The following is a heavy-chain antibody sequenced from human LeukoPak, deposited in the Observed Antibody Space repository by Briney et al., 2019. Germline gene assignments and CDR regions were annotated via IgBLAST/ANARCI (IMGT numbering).Heavy chain of an antibody. V-gene: IGHV4-59*11. J-gene: IGHJ4*01. CDR2: DSGRT. CDR1: GGSMTTHH. D-gene: IGHD5-18*01. Sequence: SETLSLTCTVSGGSMTTHHWNWIRQTPGKGLEWIGYDSGRTKENPSLKSRVTLSADTSKNQLSLRLSSVTATDTAVYYCTTIKRGNIFGYFDFWGQESWSPSPQ. CDR3: TTIKRGNIFGYFDF.